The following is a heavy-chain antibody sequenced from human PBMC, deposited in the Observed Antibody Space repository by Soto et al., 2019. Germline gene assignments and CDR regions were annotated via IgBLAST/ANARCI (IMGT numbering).Heavy chain of an antibody. J-gene: IGHJ4*02. CDR1: GYTFISYD. Sequence: QVQLVQSGAEVAKPGASVKVSCKASGYTFISYDINWVRQAPGQGLEWIGWMNPNTANTGFAKKFQGRVTMTRDIPASTAYVELSGLRSEDTAVYHCARWGQNAAAGPKFDYWGQGTLVTVSS. D-gene: IGHD2-15*01. CDR3: ARWGQNAAAGPKFDY. V-gene: IGHV1-8*02. CDR2: MNPNTANT.